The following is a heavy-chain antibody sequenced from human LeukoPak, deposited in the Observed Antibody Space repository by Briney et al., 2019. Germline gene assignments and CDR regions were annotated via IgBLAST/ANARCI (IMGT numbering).Heavy chain of an antibody. J-gene: IGHJ4*02. V-gene: IGHV3-7*01. Sequence: GGSLRLSCAASGFTFTTYWMGRVRQAPGKGLEWVANIKQDGSEQYYVDSVKGRFTISRDNAKNSLYLQMNSLRAEDTAVYYCARPEYYYDSSGSNYFDYWGQGTLVTVSS. CDR3: ARPEYYYDSSGSNYFDY. CDR2: IKQDGSEQ. CDR1: GFTFTTYW. D-gene: IGHD3-22*01.